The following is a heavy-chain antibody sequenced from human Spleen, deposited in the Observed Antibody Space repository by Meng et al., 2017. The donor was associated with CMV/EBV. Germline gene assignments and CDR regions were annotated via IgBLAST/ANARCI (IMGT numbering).Heavy chain of an antibody. CDR3: AKESQLSPNWFDP. J-gene: IGHJ5*02. CDR1: GYISIGYY. D-gene: IGHD5-24*01. CDR2: INPNTGGT. Sequence: KASGYISIGYYIHWVRQAPGQGLEWMGWINPNTGGTNYAQKFQGRVTMTRDTSISTAYMELRRLGSDDTAVYYCAKESQLSPNWFDPWGQGTLVTVSS. V-gene: IGHV1-2*02.